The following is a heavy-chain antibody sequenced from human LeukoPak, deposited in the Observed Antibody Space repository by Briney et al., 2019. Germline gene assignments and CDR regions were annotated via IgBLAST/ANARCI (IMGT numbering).Heavy chain of an antibody. J-gene: IGHJ6*03. CDR1: GFTFSSYS. CDR2: ISSSSSYI. Sequence: GGSLRFSCAASGFTFSSYSMNWVRQARGKGLEWVSSISSSSSYIYYGDSVKGRFTISRDNAKNSLYLQMNSLRAEDTAVYYCARDLCSSTSCYFDYYYYMDVWGKGTTVTVSS. V-gene: IGHV3-21*01. D-gene: IGHD2-2*01. CDR3: ARDLCSSTSCYFDYYYYMDV.